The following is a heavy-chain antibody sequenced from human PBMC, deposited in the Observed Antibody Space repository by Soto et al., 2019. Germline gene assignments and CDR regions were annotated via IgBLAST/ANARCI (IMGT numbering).Heavy chain of an antibody. CDR3: ARHHDS. Sequence: QVQLQESGPGLVKPSETLSLTCTVSGGSISSYYWSWIRQPPGRGLEWLGYFYYSGSTNYNPSLKCRGTISVDTSKNQFSRKLSSVTAADTAVYYCARHHDSWGQGTLVTVSS. CDR1: GGSISSYY. V-gene: IGHV4-59*08. CDR2: FYYSGST. J-gene: IGHJ4*02.